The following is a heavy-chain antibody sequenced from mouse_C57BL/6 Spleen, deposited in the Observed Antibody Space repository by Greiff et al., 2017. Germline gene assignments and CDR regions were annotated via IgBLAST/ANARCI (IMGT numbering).Heavy chain of an antibody. J-gene: IGHJ2*01. CDR2: IWSGGST. V-gene: IGHV2-2*01. Sequence: QVHVKQSGPGLVQPSQSLSITCTVSGFSLTSYGVHWVRQSPGKGLEWLGVIWSGGSTDYNAAFISRLSISKDNSKSQVFFKMNSLQADDTAIYYCARGGSMITTGYFDYWGQGTTLTVSS. CDR1: GFSLTSYG. D-gene: IGHD2-4*01. CDR3: ARGGSMITTGYFDY.